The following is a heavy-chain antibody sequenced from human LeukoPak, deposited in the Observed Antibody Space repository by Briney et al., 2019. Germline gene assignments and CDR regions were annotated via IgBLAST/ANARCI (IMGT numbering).Heavy chain of an antibody. D-gene: IGHD1-26*01. Sequence: SETLSLTCTVSGGSISSYYWSWIRQPPGKGLEWTGYIYYSGSTNYNPSLKSRVTISVDTSKNQFSLKLSSVTAADTAVYYCARRVGATTSYYYGMDVWGQGTTVTVSS. V-gene: IGHV4-59*01. CDR3: ARRVGATTSYYYGMDV. CDR2: IYYSGST. CDR1: GGSISSYY. J-gene: IGHJ6*02.